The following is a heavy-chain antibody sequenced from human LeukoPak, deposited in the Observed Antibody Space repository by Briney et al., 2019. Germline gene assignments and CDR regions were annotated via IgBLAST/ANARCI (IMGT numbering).Heavy chain of an antibody. J-gene: IGHJ4*02. D-gene: IGHD3-10*01. CDR1: GDTFSSYA. V-gene: IGHV1-69*01. CDR2: IIPIFGTA. Sequence: SVKVSCKASGDTFSSYAISWVRQAPGQGLEWMGGIIPIFGTANYAQKFQGRVTITADESTSTAYMELSSLRSEDTAVYYCANSQERSYYGVYWGQGTLVTVSS. CDR3: ANSQERSYYGVY.